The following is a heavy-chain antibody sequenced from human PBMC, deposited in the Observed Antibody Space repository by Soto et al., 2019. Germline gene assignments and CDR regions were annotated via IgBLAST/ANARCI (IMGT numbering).Heavy chain of an antibody. CDR2: IWYDGNIQ. J-gene: IGHJ4*02. D-gene: IGHD6-13*01. CDR1: GFTFSRSA. V-gene: IGHV3-33*01. Sequence: QVQLVESGGGVVQPGRSLRLSCSASGFTFSRSAMHWVRQAPGKGLEWVALIWYDGNIQYYADSVKGRFTISRDNSKNTLYLQMNSLRAEDTAVYYCAGDTAAAADVQFDYWGQGTLVTVSS. CDR3: AGDTAAAADVQFDY.